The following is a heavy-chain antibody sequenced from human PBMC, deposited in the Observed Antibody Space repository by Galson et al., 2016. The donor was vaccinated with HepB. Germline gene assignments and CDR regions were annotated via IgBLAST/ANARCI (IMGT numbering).Heavy chain of an antibody. Sequence: SETLSLTCAVSGASVSSNWWSWVRQPPGKGLDWIGETYHTGSTNFNPSLMSRVTISLDKSKNQLSLMLTSVPAADTAVYYWARHIAVAGTRGFDYWGQGALVTVSS. J-gene: IGHJ4*02. CDR2: TYHTGST. CDR1: GASVSSNW. D-gene: IGHD6-19*01. V-gene: IGHV4-4*02. CDR3: ARHIAVAGTRGFDY.